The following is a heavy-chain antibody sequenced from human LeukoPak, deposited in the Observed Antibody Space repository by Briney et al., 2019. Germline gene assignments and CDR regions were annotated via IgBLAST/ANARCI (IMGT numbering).Heavy chain of an antibody. D-gene: IGHD4-17*01. CDR3: AKGSVYGDFDY. Sequence: GGSLRLSCAASGXTFSVYAMSWVRQAPGKGLEWVSAISGNGGGGTHYADSVKGRFTISRDNSKNTLFLQMNSLRAEDTAVYYCAKGSVYGDFDYWGQGTLVLVSS. J-gene: IGHJ4*02. CDR1: GXTFSVYA. V-gene: IGHV3-23*01. CDR2: ISGNGGGGT.